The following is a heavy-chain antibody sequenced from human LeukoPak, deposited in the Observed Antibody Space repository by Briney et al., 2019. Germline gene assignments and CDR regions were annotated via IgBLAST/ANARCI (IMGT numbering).Heavy chain of an antibody. CDR2: INWNGDSR. Sequence: GGSLRLSCTASGFKFDDYGMTWVRQAPGKGLEWVSDINWNGDSRGYAHSVRGRFTIYRDNSKNSLYLQMNSLRAEDTAVYYCARNNRLLWFGAPYYYYMDVWGKGTTVTVSS. J-gene: IGHJ6*03. V-gene: IGHV3-20*04. CDR3: ARNNRLLWFGAPYYYYMDV. CDR1: GFKFDDYG. D-gene: IGHD3-10*01.